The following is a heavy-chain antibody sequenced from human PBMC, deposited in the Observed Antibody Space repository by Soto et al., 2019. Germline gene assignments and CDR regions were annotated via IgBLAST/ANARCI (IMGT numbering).Heavy chain of an antibody. V-gene: IGHV1-18*01. J-gene: IGHJ4*02. Sequence: QVHLVQSGAEVKKPGASVKVSCKASGYIFTTYGISWVRQAPGQGLEWMGWISPYNGNTNYAQKFQGRVTMTTAASTNTAYMELRSLRSDDTAVYYCARFAMVRPNDYWGQGTLVTVSS. CDR3: ARFAMVRPNDY. D-gene: IGHD3-10*01. CDR2: ISPYNGNT. CDR1: GYIFTTYG.